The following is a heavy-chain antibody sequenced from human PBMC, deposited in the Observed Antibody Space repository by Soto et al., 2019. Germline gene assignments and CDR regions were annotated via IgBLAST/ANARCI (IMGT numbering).Heavy chain of an antibody. J-gene: IGHJ4*02. Sequence: GGSLRLSCTVSGFAFNNYGINWVRKAPGKGLEWVSSISKSDYTYYSDSVKGRFTISRDNAKNSVSLQMNTLRVEDTAVYYRAKETNIIIPAVSDFWRQGTMVX. V-gene: IGHV3-21*01. CDR1: GFAFNNYG. D-gene: IGHD2-2*01. CDR2: ISKSDYT. CDR3: AKETNIIIPAVSDF.